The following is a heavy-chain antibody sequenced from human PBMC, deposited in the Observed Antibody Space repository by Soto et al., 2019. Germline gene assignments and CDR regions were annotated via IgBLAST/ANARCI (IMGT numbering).Heavy chain of an antibody. CDR2: IYYSGST. CDR1: GGSISSGGYY. Sequence: QVQLQESGPGLVKPSQTLSLTCTVSGGSISSGGYYWSWIRQHPGKGLEWIGYIYYSGSTYYNPSLKSRVAISVDTSKNQCSLKLSSVTAADTAVYYCARGEDGRDFYFTIFGNGMDVWGQGTTVTVSS. CDR3: ARGEDGRDFYFTIFGNGMDV. V-gene: IGHV4-31*03. D-gene: IGHD3-3*01. J-gene: IGHJ6*02.